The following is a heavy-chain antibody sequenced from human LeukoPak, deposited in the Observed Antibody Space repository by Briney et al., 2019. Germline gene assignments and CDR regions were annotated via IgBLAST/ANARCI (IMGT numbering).Heavy chain of an antibody. J-gene: IGHJ4*02. CDR2: ISGSGGST. CDR3: AKGVGSNSYYFDY. V-gene: IGHV3-23*01. CDR1: GFTVSSNY. D-gene: IGHD1-26*01. Sequence: GGSLRLSCAASGFTVSSNYMSWVRQAPGKGLEWVLAISGSGGSTYYADSVKGRFTISRDNSKNTLYLQMNSLRVEDTAVYYCAKGVGSNSYYFDYWGQGTLVTVSS.